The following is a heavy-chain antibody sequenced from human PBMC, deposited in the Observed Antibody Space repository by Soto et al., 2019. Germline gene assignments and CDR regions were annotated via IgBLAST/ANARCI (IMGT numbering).Heavy chain of an antibody. D-gene: IGHD6-19*01. J-gene: IGHJ4*02. V-gene: IGHV1-69*02. Sequence: GASVKVSCKASGGTFSSYTISWVRQAPGQGLEWMGRIIPILGIANYAQKFQGRVTITADKSTSTAYMELSSLRSEDTAVYYCARADVSGSPAGIDYWGQGTLVTVSS. CDR1: GGTFSSYT. CDR3: ARADVSGSPAGIDY. CDR2: IIPILGIA.